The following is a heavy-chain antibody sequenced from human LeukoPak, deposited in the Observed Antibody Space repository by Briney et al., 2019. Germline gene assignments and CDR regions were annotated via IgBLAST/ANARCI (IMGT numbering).Heavy chain of an antibody. CDR2: ISSSSSCI. CDR1: GFTFSSYS. CDR3: ARDPKGPDDYVPDY. D-gene: IGHD4-17*01. J-gene: IGHJ4*02. V-gene: IGHV3-21*01. Sequence: GGSLRLSCAASGFTFSSYSMNWVRRAPGKGLEWVSSISSSSSCIYYADSVKGRFTISRDNAKNSLYLQMNSLRAEDTAVYYCARDPKGPDDYVPDYWGQGTLVTVSS.